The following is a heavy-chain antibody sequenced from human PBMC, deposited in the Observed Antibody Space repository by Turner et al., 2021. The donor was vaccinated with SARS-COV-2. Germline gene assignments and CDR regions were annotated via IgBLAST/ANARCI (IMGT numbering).Heavy chain of an antibody. CDR1: GYTLTELS. CDR2: CVPEDAET. V-gene: IGHV1-24*01. D-gene: IGHD2-21*02. Sequence: QVQLVQSGAEMKKPGASVKVSCEFSGYTLTELSMHWVRQAPGKGLEWMGGCVPEDAETIYEQKFQGRVTMTEDTSTDTAYMELSSLRSEDTAVYYCATGYAYCGGDCSIHYWGQGTLVTVSS. J-gene: IGHJ4*02. CDR3: ATGYAYCGGDCSIHY.